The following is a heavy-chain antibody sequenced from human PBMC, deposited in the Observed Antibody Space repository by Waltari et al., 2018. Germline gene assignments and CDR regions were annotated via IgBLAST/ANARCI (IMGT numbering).Heavy chain of an antibody. CDR2: IRYDESNK. Sequence: QVQLVESGGGVVQPGGSLRLSCAASGFTFSSYGMHWVRQAPGKGLEWVAFIRYDESNKYYADSVKGRFTISRDNSKNTLYLQMNSLRAEDTAVYYCAKDRRGWLVPRGIFQHWGQGTLVTVSS. CDR3: AKDRRGWLVPRGIFQH. CDR1: GFTFSSYG. V-gene: IGHV3-30*02. D-gene: IGHD6-19*01. J-gene: IGHJ1*01.